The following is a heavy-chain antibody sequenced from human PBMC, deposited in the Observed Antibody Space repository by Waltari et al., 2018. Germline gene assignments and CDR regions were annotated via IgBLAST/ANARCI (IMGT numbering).Heavy chain of an antibody. CDR2: ISVSGGNT. V-gene: IGHV3-23*01. CDR1: GFSFSNYA. J-gene: IGHJ4*02. CDR3: ASQVDFALVPVERHFDS. Sequence: EVQLLESGGGLVQPGGSLRLSCAASGFSFSNYAMSLVRQAPGKGLEYVSSISVSGGNTYYADSVKGRFTVSRDNSKNTLFLQLNRLRAEDTATYYCASQVDFALVPVERHFDSWGQGTLVTVSP. D-gene: IGHD2-8*02.